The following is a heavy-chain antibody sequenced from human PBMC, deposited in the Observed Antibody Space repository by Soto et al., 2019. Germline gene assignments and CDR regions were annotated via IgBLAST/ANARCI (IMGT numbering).Heavy chain of an antibody. CDR1: GFTVSSYG. J-gene: IGHJ3*02. CDR3: ARGLLRYFDWSKKPLAFDI. V-gene: IGHV3-30*03. D-gene: IGHD3-9*01. Sequence: GGSLRLSCAASGFTVSSYGMHWVRQAPGKGLEWVAVISYDGSNKYYADSVKGRFTISRDNAKNSLYLQMNSLRAEDTALYYCARGLLRYFDWSKKPLAFDIWGQGTMVTVSS. CDR2: ISYDGSNK.